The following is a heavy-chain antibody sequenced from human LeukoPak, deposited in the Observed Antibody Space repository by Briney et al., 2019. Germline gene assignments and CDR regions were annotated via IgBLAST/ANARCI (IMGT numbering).Heavy chain of an antibody. Sequence: GGSLRHSCAASGFSFSSYHMNWVRQTPGKGLEWVSSISSSSSYIYYADSLKGRFTISRDNAKNSLYLQMNSLRAEDTAVYYCARALLLDSYFDYWGQGTPVTVSS. D-gene: IGHD1-20*01. CDR1: GFSFSSYH. V-gene: IGHV3-21*01. CDR3: ARALLLDSYFDY. CDR2: ISSSSSYI. J-gene: IGHJ4*02.